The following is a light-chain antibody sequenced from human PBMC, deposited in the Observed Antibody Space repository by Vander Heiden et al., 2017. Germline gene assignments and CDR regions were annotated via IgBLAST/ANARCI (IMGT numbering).Light chain of an antibody. V-gene: IGKV3-15*01. CDR3: QHYNNWPLT. Sequence: EIVMTQSPATLSVSPGERATLSCRASQSVSSNLAWYQQKPGQAPRLLIYGASTRATGIPARFSGSGSGTEFTLTIGSLQSEDFAFYYCQHYNNWPLTFGGGTKVEIK. CDR1: QSVSSN. CDR2: GAS. J-gene: IGKJ4*01.